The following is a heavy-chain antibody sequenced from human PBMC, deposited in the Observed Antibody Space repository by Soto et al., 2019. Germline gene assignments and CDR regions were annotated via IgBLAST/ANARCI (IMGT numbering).Heavy chain of an antibody. D-gene: IGHD6-13*01. CDR2: IVPIYRTA. V-gene: IGHV1-69*13. CDR3: VRDSGAKLSSS. Sequence: SLKVSCKASGGTFSSYRINWVRQAPGQGLEWVGGIVPIYRTADYEQKFQGRVAITADESARTSYMELRSLQSQGTAVDYCVRDSGAKLSSSWGQGTLVTVAS. J-gene: IGHJ4*02. CDR1: GGTFSSYR.